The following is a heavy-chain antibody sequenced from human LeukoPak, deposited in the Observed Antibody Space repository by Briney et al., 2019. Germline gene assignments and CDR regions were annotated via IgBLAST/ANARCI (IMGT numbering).Heavy chain of an antibody. J-gene: IGHJ6*02. CDR2: IYYSGST. D-gene: IGHD5-18*01. CDR3: ARDLVGYSYGSWDRAPDV. Sequence: PSETLSLTCTVSGGSISSGDYYWSWIRQPPGKGLEWIGYIYYSGSTYYNPSLKSRVTISVDTSKNQFSLKLRSVTAADTAVYYCARDLVGYSYGSWDRAPDVWGQGTTVTVSS. CDR1: GGSISSGDYY. V-gene: IGHV4-30-4*02.